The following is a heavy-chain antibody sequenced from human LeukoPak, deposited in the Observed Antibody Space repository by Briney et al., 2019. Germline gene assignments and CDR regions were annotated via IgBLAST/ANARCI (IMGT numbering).Heavy chain of an antibody. V-gene: IGHV1-18*01. D-gene: IGHD1-26*01. CDR3: ARWAGSGFYYFDY. J-gene: IGHJ4*02. Sequence: ASVKVCCKASGYNFRNFGISWVRQAPGQGLEWMGWISAYDGKTNYAVRLQGRVTMTTDTSATTAYMELRSLRSDDTAVYYCARWAGSGFYYFDYWGQGTLVTVSS. CDR2: ISAYDGKT. CDR1: GYNFRNFG.